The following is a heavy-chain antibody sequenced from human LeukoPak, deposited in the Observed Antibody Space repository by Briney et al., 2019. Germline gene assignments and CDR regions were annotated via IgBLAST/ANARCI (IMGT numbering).Heavy chain of an antibody. CDR2: IWFDGSNK. J-gene: IGHJ4*02. CDR1: GFNFNNYG. D-gene: IGHD3-3*01. V-gene: IGHV3-33*06. CDR3: AKTKGDFWSGSDY. Sequence: GGSLRLSCAASGFNFNNYGMHWVRQAPGKGLEWVAVIWFDGSNKYYTDSVKGRFTISRDNSKNTLYLQMNSLRAEDTALYYCAKTKGDFWSGSDYWGQGTLVTVSS.